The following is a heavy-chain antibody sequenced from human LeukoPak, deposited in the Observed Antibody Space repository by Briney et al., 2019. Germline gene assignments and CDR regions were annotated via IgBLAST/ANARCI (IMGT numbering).Heavy chain of an antibody. CDR2: ISGSGGST. Sequence: PGGSLRLSCAASGFTFSSYAVSWVRQAPGKGLEWVSAISGSGGSTYYADSVKGRFTISRDNSKNTLYLQMNSLRAEDTAVYYCAKDVGDIVVVPAAISLDYWGQGTLVTVSS. CDR1: GFTFSSYA. J-gene: IGHJ4*02. CDR3: AKDVGDIVVVPAAISLDY. V-gene: IGHV3-23*01. D-gene: IGHD2-2*01.